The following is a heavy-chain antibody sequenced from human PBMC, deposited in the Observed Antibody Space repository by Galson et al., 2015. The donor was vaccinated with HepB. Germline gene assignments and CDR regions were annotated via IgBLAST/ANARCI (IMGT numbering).Heavy chain of an antibody. V-gene: IGHV3-21*01. J-gene: IGHJ6*02. CDR3: AGHYYGSGSYYKNYYYYGMDV. CDR2: ISSSSSYI. Sequence: SLRLSCADSGFTFSSYSMNWVRQAPRKGLEWVSSISSSSSYIYYADSVKGRFTISRDNAKNSLYLQMNSLRAEDTAVYYCAGHYYGSGSYYKNYYYYGMDVWGQGTTVTVSS. D-gene: IGHD3-10*01. CDR1: GFTFSSYS.